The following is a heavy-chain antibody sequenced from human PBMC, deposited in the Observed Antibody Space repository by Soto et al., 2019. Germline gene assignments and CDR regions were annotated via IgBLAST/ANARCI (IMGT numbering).Heavy chain of an antibody. Sequence: ASVKVSCKASGYTFTTYGISWVRQAPGQGLEWMGWISAYNGNTNYAQKLQGRVTMTTDTSTSTAYMESRSLRSDDTAVYYCARERCSSTSCYKGPFYYYGMDVWGQGTTVTVSS. D-gene: IGHD2-2*02. J-gene: IGHJ6*02. V-gene: IGHV1-18*01. CDR1: GYTFTTYG. CDR2: ISAYNGNT. CDR3: ARERCSSTSCYKGPFYYYGMDV.